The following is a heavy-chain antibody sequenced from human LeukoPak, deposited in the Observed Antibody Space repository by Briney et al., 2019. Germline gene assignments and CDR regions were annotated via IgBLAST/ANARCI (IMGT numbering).Heavy chain of an antibody. D-gene: IGHD6-6*01. J-gene: IGHJ4*02. Sequence: ASVKVSCKASGYTFTNYGISWVRQAPGQGLEWMGWISAYNGNTNYAQKLQGRVTMTTDTSTSTAYMELRSLRSDDTAVYYCATSIAARLTPALDYWGQGTLVTVSS. V-gene: IGHV1-18*01. CDR3: ATSIAARLTPALDY. CDR2: ISAYNGNT. CDR1: GYTFTNYG.